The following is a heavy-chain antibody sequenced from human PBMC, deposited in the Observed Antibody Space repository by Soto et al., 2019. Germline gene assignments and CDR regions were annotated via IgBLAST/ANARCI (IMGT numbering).Heavy chain of an antibody. J-gene: IGHJ4*02. CDR3: ARITGRHLDY. CDR1: SGSISVTDVF. CDR2: VDYSGTA. D-gene: IGHD1-20*01. V-gene: IGHV4-39*01. Sequence: SETLSLTCTVSSGSISVTDVFWGWVRQPPGKGLEWIGNVDYSGTAYFSPSLATRVTFHVDTSKDQFSLTLYSVTAADTAVYYCARITGRHLDYWGQGSLVTVSS.